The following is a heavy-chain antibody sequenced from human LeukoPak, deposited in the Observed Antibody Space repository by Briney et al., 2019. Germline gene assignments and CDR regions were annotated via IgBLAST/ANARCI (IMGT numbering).Heavy chain of an antibody. V-gene: IGHV3-21*01. CDR2: ISSSSSYI. CDR3: ASPAGYSYGFDY. J-gene: IGHJ4*02. Sequence: PGGSLRLSCAASGSTFSSYSMNWVRQAPGKGLEWVSSISSSSSYIYYADSVKGRFTISRDNAKNSLYLQMNSLRAEDTAVYYCASPAGYSYGFDYWGQGTLVTVSS. CDR1: GSTFSSYS. D-gene: IGHD5-18*01.